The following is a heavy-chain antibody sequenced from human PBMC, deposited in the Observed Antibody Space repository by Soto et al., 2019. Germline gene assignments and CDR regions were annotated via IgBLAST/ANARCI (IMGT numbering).Heavy chain of an antibody. Sequence: QITLKESGPTLVKPTQTLTLTCTFSGFSLSTSGVGVGWIRQPPGKALEWLALIYWDDDKRYSPSLKSRLTXTXHXSKHRVLLTMPHMDPVDTATYYCAHLMIPFGGTFAYWGQGTLVTVSS. CDR2: IYWDDDK. J-gene: IGHJ4*02. CDR3: AHLMIPFGGTFAY. V-gene: IGHV2-5*02. CDR1: GFSLSTSGVG. D-gene: IGHD3-16*01.